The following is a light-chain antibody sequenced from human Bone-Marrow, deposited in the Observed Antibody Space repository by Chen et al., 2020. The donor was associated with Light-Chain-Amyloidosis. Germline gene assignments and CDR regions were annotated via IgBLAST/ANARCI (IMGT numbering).Light chain of an antibody. CDR1: SGSIATNY. Sequence: NFMLTQPHSVSEAPGKTLIISCIRSSGSIATNYVQWCQQLPGSAPTTVIYEDDQRPSGVPDRFSGSLDRSANSASLTISGLRHEDESDYYCQSYRDVSQGVFGGGTKLTGL. CDR3: QSYRDVSQGV. J-gene: IGLJ3*02. V-gene: IGLV6-57*03. CDR2: EDD.